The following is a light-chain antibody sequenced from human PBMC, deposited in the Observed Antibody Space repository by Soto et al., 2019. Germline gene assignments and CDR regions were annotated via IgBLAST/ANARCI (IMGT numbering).Light chain of an antibody. J-gene: IGKJ3*01. V-gene: IGKV3-20*01. CDR2: RAP. CDR1: QSVSSPY. CDR3: QQYGSSPLS. Sequence: EVGLTQSPVTLSLSPGERATLSCRASQSVSSPYLAWYQQKPGQPPRLLSYRAPSRDTDIPDRFIGSESGTEFTLTITRLAPEDVAMYYYQQYGSSPLSFGRGTKVYI.